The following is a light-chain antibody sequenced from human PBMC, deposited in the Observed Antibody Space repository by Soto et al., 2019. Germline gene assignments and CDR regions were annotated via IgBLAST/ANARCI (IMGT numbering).Light chain of an antibody. CDR2: DAT. V-gene: IGKV3-11*01. CDR1: QSVGSN. CDR3: QQRSDRLS. Sequence: VVLTQSPATLSLSLGESATLSCRASQSVGSNLAWYQQKRGQAPRLLIYDATERATGIPARFTGSRSGTDFTLSISSLEPDDFAVYYRQQRSDRLSFGGGTVVEI. J-gene: IGKJ4*01.